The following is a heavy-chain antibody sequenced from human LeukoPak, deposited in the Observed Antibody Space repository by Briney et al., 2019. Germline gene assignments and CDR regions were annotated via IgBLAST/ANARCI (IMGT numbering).Heavy chain of an antibody. CDR2: IKQGGSEK. CDR1: GFIFSSHW. J-gene: IGHJ4*02. CDR3: ARGPHYRDRVDYLDS. Sequence: GGSLRLSCAASGFIFSSHWMTWVRQAPGKGLEFVASIKQGGSEKYYADSVKGRFTVSRDNAKNSLNLQMNSLSAGDTAVYYCARGPHYRDRVDYLDSWCQGTKVTVSP. D-gene: IGHD4-17*01. V-gene: IGHV3-7*01.